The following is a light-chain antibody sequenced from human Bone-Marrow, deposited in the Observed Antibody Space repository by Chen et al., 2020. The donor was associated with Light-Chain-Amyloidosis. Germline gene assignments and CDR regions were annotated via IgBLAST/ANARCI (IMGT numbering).Light chain of an antibody. CDR3: PSADSSGTYEVI. Sequence: SYELTQPPSVSVSPGQTARITCSGDDLPTKYAYWYQQKPGQAPVLGIHRDTERPSGISERFSGSSSGTTATLTISGVQAEDEADYHCPSADSSGTYEVICGGGTKLTVL. J-gene: IGLJ2*01. CDR2: RDT. CDR1: DLPTKY. V-gene: IGLV3-25*03.